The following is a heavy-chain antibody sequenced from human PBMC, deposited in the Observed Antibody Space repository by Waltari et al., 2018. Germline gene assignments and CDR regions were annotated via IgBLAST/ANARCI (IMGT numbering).Heavy chain of an antibody. D-gene: IGHD3-16*01. J-gene: IGHJ3*02. CDR1: GFTFDDYA. Sequence: EVQLVESGGGLVQPGRSLRLSCAASGFTFDDYAMHWVRQAPGKGLEWVSGISWNSGSIGYADSVKGRFTISRDNAKNSLYLQMNSLRAEDTALYYCAKDMGEYAARPGFHAFDIWGQGTMVTVSS. CDR2: ISWNSGSI. V-gene: IGHV3-9*01. CDR3: AKDMGEYAARPGFHAFDI.